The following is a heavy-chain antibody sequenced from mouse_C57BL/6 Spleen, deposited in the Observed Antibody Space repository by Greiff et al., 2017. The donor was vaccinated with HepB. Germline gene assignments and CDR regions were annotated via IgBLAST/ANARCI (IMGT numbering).Heavy chain of an antibody. D-gene: IGHD1-1*01. J-gene: IGHJ4*01. CDR3: ARNYGSSYVYAMDY. CDR2: IYPGSGST. CDR1: GYTFTSYW. V-gene: IGHV1-55*01. Sequence: QVQLQQSGAELVKPGASVKMSCKASGYTFTSYWITWVKQRPGQGLEWIGDIYPGSGSTNYNEKFKSKATLTVDTSSSTAYMQLSSLTSEDSAVYYCARNYGSSYVYAMDYWGQGTSVTVSS.